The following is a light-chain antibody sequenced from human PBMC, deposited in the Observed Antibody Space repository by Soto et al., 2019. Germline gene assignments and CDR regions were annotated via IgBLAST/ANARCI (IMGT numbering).Light chain of an antibody. CDR2: EVN. J-gene: IGLJ1*01. Sequence: QSALTQPASVSGSPGQSITISCSGTSSDVGYYKYVTWYQQHPGKAPKLMIYEVNNRPSGVSNRFSGSKSGNAASLTISGLQADDEAVYYCSSFTTSSTYVFGTGTKLTVL. CDR3: SSFTTSSTYV. V-gene: IGLV2-14*01. CDR1: SSDVGYYKY.